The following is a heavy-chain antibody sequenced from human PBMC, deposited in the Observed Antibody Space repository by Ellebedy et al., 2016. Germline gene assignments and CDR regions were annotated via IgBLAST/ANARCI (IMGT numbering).Heavy chain of an antibody. J-gene: IGHJ6*02. CDR1: GFVFSTYP. V-gene: IGHV3-30*04. CDR2: TPHDGRDQ. D-gene: IGHD3-22*01. Sequence: GGSLRLXCATSGFVFSTYPMNWVRQAPGKGLEWVAFTPHDGRDQSYADSVKGRFTISRDNSKNRVYLQMNSLRVEDTAVYYCARVRSSGFYSNYDLDVWGQGTTVTVSS. CDR3: ARVRSSGFYSNYDLDV.